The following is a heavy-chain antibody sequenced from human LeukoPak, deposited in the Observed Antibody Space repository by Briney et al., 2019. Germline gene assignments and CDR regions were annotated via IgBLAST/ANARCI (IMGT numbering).Heavy chain of an antibody. CDR2: IYYSGRT. V-gene: IGHV4-39*01. D-gene: IGHD3-9*01. CDR3: ARPTATIPSVNDAFDI. CDR1: GDSISRSDSY. Sequence: TSETLSLTCSVSGDSISRSDSYWDWIRQPPGKGLQWIGTIYYSGRTYYSPSLKSRVTMSVDTSNNQFSLNLRSVTAADTAVYYCARPTATIPSVNDAFDIWGQGTMVTVSS. J-gene: IGHJ3*02.